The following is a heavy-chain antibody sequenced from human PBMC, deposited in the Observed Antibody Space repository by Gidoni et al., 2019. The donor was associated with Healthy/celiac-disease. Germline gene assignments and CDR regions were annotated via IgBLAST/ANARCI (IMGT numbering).Heavy chain of an antibody. Sequence: EVQLLESGGGLVQPGGSLRLSCAASGFTFSRYAMSWVRQAPGKGLEWVSAISGSGGSTYYADSVKGRFTISRDNSKNTLYLQMNSLRAEDTAVYYCAKDLLEHYYDSSGYPEKISWYFDLWGRGTLVTVSS. V-gene: IGHV3-23*01. CDR1: GFTFSRYA. CDR2: ISGSGGST. D-gene: IGHD3-22*01. J-gene: IGHJ2*01. CDR3: AKDLLEHYYDSSGYPEKISWYFDL.